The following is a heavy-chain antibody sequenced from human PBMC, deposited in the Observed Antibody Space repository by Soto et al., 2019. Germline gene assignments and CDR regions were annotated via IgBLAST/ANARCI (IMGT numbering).Heavy chain of an antibody. CDR2: IDPSDSYT. Sequence: RGESLKISCKGSGYSFTSYWISWVRQMPGKGLEWMGRIDPSDSYTNYSPSFQGHVTISADKSISTAYLQWSSLKASDTAMYYCARHAERREGSESMDVWGQGTTVTVSS. CDR1: GYSFTSYW. CDR3: ARHAERREGSESMDV. D-gene: IGHD3-10*01. V-gene: IGHV5-10-1*01. J-gene: IGHJ6*02.